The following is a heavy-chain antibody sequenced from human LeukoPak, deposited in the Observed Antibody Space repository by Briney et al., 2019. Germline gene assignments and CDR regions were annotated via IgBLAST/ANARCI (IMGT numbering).Heavy chain of an antibody. Sequence: ASVKVSCKASGYTFTGYYMHWVRQAPGQGLEWMGWINPNSGGTNYAQKFQGRVTMTRDTSISTVYMELSRLRSDDTAAYYSASQICSSSSCYLYFDYWGQGTLVTVSS. V-gene: IGHV1-2*02. D-gene: IGHD2-2*01. J-gene: IGHJ4*02. CDR2: INPNSGGT. CDR3: ASQICSSSSCYLYFDY. CDR1: GYTFTGYY.